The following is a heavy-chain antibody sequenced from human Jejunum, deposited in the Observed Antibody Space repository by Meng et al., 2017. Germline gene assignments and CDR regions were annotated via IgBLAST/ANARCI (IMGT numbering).Heavy chain of an antibody. CDR1: GYTFTGFY. Sequence: QVQLVQSEAEVKKPGASVTISCEASGYTFTGFYIHWVRQAPGRGLEWMGRINPSTGGTTSEQRFRGRVIMTRETTINTVYMDLRRLYSDDTAVYFCARESDRGSYFDYWGQGTLVTVSS. CDR2: INPSTGGT. V-gene: IGHV1-2*06. J-gene: IGHJ4*02. D-gene: IGHD3-22*01. CDR3: ARESDRGSYFDY.